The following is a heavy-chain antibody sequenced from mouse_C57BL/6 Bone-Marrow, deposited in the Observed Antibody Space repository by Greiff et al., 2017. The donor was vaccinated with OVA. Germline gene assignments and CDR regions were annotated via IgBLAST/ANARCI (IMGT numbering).Heavy chain of an antibody. D-gene: IGHD1-1*01. CDR2: IYPGSGNT. CDR3: ARWDYGSSRYAMDY. J-gene: IGHJ4*01. CDR1: GYTFTDYY. V-gene: IGHV1-76*01. Sequence: QVQLQQSGAELVRPGASVKLSCKASGYTFTDYYINWVKQRPGQGLEWIARIYPGSGNTYYNEKFKGKATLTAEKSSSTAYMQLSSLTSEDSAVYFCARWDYGSSRYAMDYWGQGTSVTVSS.